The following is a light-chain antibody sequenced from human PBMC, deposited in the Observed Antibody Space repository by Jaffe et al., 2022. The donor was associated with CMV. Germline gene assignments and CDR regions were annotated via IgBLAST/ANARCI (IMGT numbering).Light chain of an antibody. CDR2: DVS. Sequence: QSVLTQPRSVSGSPGQSVTISCTGTSSDVGGYNFVSWYQQHPGKVPKLMIYDVSKRPSGVPDRFSGSKSGNTASLTISGLQAEDEADYYCCSYAGGNTFVLFGGGTKLTVL. J-gene: IGLJ2*01. V-gene: IGLV2-11*01. CDR1: SSDVGGYNF. CDR3: CSYAGGNTFVL.